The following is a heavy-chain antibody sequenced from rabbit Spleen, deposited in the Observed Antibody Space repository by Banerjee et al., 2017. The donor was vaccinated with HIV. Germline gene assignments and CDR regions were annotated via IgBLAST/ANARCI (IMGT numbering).Heavy chain of an antibody. CDR2: IYGDRSGST. CDR3: ARGSAAMTMVITGFYLNL. CDR1: GFSFSSSYY. J-gene: IGHJ4*01. V-gene: IGHV1S45*01. Sequence: QQQLEESGGDLVKPEGSLTLTCTASGFSFSSSYYMCWVRQAPGKGLECIACIYGDRSGSTYYANWAKGRFTISRTSSTTVTLEMTSLTAADTATYFCARGSAAMTMVITGFYLNLWGQGTLVTVS. D-gene: IGHD2-1*01.